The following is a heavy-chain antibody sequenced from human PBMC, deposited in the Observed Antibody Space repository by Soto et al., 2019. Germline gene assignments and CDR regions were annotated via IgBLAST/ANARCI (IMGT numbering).Heavy chain of an antibody. V-gene: IGHV1-8*01. CDR1: GFTFTSYD. CDR2: MNPNSGNT. D-gene: IGHD6-13*01. Sequence: QVHLVQSGAEVKKPGASVKVSCKASGFTFTSYDINWVRQATGQGLEWMGWMNPNSGNTGYAQKFQGRVTMTRNTSISTAYMELSSLRSEDTAVYYCARGLSSSWYFWFDPWGQGTLVTVSS. CDR3: ARGLSSSWYFWFDP. J-gene: IGHJ5*02.